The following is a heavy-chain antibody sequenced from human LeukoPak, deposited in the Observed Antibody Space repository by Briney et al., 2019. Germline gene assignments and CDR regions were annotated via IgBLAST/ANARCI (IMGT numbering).Heavy chain of an antibody. D-gene: IGHD3-10*01. CDR3: AKSPGVLLWFGSFDY. Sequence: GGSLRLSCAASGLTFSHYGMHWVRQAPGKGLEWVAIISYDGSNKFYADSVKGRFTISRDNSKDTLYLQMNSLRAKDTAVYYCAKSPGVLLWFGSFDYWGQGTLVTVSS. CDR2: ISYDGSNK. CDR1: GLTFSHYG. V-gene: IGHV3-30*18. J-gene: IGHJ4*02.